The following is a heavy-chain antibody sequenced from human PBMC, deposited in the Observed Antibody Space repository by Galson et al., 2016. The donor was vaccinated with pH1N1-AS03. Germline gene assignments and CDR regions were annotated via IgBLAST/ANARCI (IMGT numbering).Heavy chain of an antibody. D-gene: IGHD3-16*02. CDR1: GGSMTSPDW. J-gene: IGHJ4*02. V-gene: IGHV4-4*01. CDR3: ASAGYHTPGYHY. Sequence: ETMSLTCAVSGGSMTSPDWWTWVRQPPGKGLEWIGEVHYSGTTSYNPSLNSRVTMSIDKSNNQFSLNLGSVTAADTAVYFCASAGYHTPGYHYWGQGALVTVSS. CDR2: VHYSGTT.